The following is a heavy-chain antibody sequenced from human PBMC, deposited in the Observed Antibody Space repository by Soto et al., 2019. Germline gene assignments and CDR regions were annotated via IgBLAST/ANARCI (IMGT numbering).Heavy chain of an antibody. CDR2: ILPIFATP. Sequence: QVQLVQSGGEVKKPGSSVKVSCKASEGTFNNYVVNWVRQAPGQGLEWMGGILPIFATPKYAQKFQGRVTITADKSTSTAYMVLTSLRSADTAVYYCAGRCDSTTCLGHFDYWGQGTLVTVAS. V-gene: IGHV1-69*06. J-gene: IGHJ4*02. D-gene: IGHD2-2*01. CDR1: EGTFNNYV. CDR3: AGRCDSTTCLGHFDY.